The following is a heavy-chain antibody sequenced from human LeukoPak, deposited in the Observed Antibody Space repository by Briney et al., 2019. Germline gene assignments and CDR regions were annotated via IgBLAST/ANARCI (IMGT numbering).Heavy chain of an antibody. CDR1: GFTFSSYA. D-gene: IGHD3-3*01. Sequence: QPGGSLRLSCAASGFTFSSYAMSWVRQAPGKGLEWVSAVSGSGGSTYYADSVKGRFTISRDNSKNTLYLQMNSLRAEDTAVYYCAKDRSETVRLYYFDYWGQGTLVTVSS. V-gene: IGHV3-23*01. J-gene: IGHJ4*02. CDR2: VSGSGGST. CDR3: AKDRSETVRLYYFDY.